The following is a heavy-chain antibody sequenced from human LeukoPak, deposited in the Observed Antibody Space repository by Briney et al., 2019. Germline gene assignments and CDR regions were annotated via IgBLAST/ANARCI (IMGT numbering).Heavy chain of an antibody. CDR3: ARTQTGLALNWFDP. CDR1: GFTFSSYE. CDR2: ISSSGSTI. J-gene: IGHJ5*02. V-gene: IGHV3-48*03. Sequence: GGSLRLSCAASGFTFSSYEMNWVRQAPGKGLEWVSYISSSGSTIYYADSVKGRFTISRDNAKNSLYLQMNSLRAEDTAVYYCARTQTGLALNWFDPWGQGTLVTVSS.